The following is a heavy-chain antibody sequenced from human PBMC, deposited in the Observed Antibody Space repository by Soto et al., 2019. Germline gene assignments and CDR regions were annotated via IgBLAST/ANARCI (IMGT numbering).Heavy chain of an antibody. Sequence: GASMKVSCKASGYTFTSYYMHWVRQAPGQGLEWMGIINPSGGSTSYAQKFQGRVTMTRDTSTSTVYMELSSLRSEDTAVYYCARDTGPRNYDFWSGPFDYWGQGTLVTVSS. CDR2: INPSGGST. CDR1: GYTFTSYY. CDR3: ARDTGPRNYDFWSGPFDY. J-gene: IGHJ4*02. V-gene: IGHV1-46*01. D-gene: IGHD3-3*01.